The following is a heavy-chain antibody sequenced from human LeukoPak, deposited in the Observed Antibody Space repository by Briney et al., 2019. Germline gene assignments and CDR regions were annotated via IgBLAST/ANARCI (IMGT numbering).Heavy chain of an antibody. CDR3: ARSDYYDSSGPRAGDY. Sequence: GGSLRLSCAASGFTFSSYSMNWVRQAPGKGLEWVSSISSSSSYIYYADSVKGRFTISRDNAKNPLYLQMNSLRAEDTAVYYCARSDYYDSSGPRAGDYWGQGTLVTVSS. D-gene: IGHD3-22*01. CDR1: GFTFSSYS. V-gene: IGHV3-21*01. CDR2: ISSSSSYI. J-gene: IGHJ4*02.